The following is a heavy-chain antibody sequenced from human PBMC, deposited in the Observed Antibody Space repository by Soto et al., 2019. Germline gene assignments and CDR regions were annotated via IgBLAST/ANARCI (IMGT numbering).Heavy chain of an antibody. J-gene: IGHJ5*02. Sequence: QVQLVQSGAEVKKPGSSVKVSCEASGGTFSSYSFSWVRQAPGQGLEWMGRVIPILGMANYAQKFQGRVTITAAKSTSPVYMGLSSLRSEDTAVYYCARGGAVVVPGAVDRHNWFDPWGQGTLVTVSS. V-gene: IGHV1-69*02. D-gene: IGHD2-2*01. CDR1: GGTFSSYS. CDR2: VIPILGMA. CDR3: ARGGAVVVPGAVDRHNWFDP.